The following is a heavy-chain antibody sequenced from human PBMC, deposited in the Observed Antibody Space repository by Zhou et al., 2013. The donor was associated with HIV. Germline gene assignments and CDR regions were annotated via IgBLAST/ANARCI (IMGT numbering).Heavy chain of an antibody. CDR3: ARGGTTVETGTWLDP. V-gene: IGHV4-34*02. Sequence: VQLQQWGAGLLKPSETLSLTCAVYGGSFSDYSWTWIRQPPGKGLEWIGEINHSGIANYNPSLKSRVIISVDTSKKWFSLKMTSVTAADTSLYYCARGGTTVETGTWLDPWGQGIRGHRLL. D-gene: IGHD4-4*01. J-gene: IGHJ5*02. CDR1: GGSFSDYS. CDR2: INHSGIA.